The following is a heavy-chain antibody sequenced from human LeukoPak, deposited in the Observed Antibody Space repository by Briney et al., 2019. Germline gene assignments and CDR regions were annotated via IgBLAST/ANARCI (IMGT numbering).Heavy chain of an antibody. V-gene: IGHV1-18*01. J-gene: IGHJ3*02. CDR1: GYTFTSYG. Sequence: ASVKVSCKASGYTFTSYGISWVRQAPGQGLEWMGWISAYNGNTNYAQKLQGRVTMTTDTSTSTAYMELRSLRSEDTAVYFCARGRLRYFDSGAFDIWGQGTMVTVSS. CDR2: ISAYNGNT. CDR3: ARGRLRYFDSGAFDI. D-gene: IGHD3-9*01.